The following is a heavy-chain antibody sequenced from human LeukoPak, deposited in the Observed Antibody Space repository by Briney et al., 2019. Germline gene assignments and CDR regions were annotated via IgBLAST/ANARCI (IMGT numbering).Heavy chain of an antibody. CDR1: GGSFSGYY. CDR2: INHSGST. D-gene: IGHD6-19*01. V-gene: IGHV4-34*01. CDR3: AREPTSALAVAGTTVLVFDY. J-gene: IGHJ4*02. Sequence: EPSETLSLTCAVYGGSFSGYYWSWIRQPPGKGLEWIGEINHSGSTNYNPSLKSRVTISVDTSKNQFSLKLSSVTAADTAVYYCAREPTSALAVAGTTVLVFDYWGQGTLVTVSS.